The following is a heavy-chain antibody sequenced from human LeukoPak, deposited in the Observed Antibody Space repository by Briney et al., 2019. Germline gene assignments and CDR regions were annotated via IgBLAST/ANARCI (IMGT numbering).Heavy chain of an antibody. CDR3: ARSTVTPNWFDP. CDR2: INAGNGNT. J-gene: IGHJ5*02. D-gene: IGHD4-17*01. Sequence: GASVTVSCTASGYTFTSYAMHWVRQAPGQRLEWMGWINAGNGNTKYSQKFQGRVTITRDASASTAYMELSSLRSEDTAVYYCARSTVTPNWFDPWGQGTLVTVSS. CDR1: GYTFTSYA. V-gene: IGHV1-3*01.